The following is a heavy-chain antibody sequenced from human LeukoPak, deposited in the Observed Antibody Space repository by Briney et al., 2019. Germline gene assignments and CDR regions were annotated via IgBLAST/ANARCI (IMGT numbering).Heavy chain of an antibody. D-gene: IGHD2-2*01. V-gene: IGHV3-48*04. J-gene: IGHJ6*03. Sequence: GGSLRLSCAASGFTFSSYSMNWVRQAPGEGLEWVSYISSSSSTIYYADSVKGRFTISRDNAKNSLYLQMNSLRAEDTAVYYCARDKGYCSSTSCYDYMDVWGKGTTVTVSS. CDR3: ARDKGYCSSTSCYDYMDV. CDR2: ISSSSSTI. CDR1: GFTFSSYS.